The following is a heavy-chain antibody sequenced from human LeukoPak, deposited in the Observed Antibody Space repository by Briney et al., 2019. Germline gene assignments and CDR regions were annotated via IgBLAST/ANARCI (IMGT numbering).Heavy chain of an antibody. J-gene: IGHJ4*02. CDR1: GFTFSNAW. V-gene: IGHV3-15*01. D-gene: IGHD2-15*01. Sequence: PGGSLRLSCAASGFTFSNAWMSWVRQAPGKGLEWVGHIKSKTDGGTTDYAAPVKGRFTISRDDSKNTLYLQMNSLKTEDTAVYYCTTVHSLKYYFDYWGQGTLVTVSS. CDR2: IKSKTDGGTT. CDR3: TTVHSLKYYFDY.